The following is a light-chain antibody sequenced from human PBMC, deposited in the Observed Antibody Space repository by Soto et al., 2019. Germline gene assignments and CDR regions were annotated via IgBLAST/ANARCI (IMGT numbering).Light chain of an antibody. V-gene: IGKV3-11*01. CDR3: QQRSNWPPYT. J-gene: IGKJ2*01. CDR2: DAS. CDR1: QSVSSY. Sequence: EIVLTQSPATLSLSPGERATLSCRASQSVSSYLAWYQQKPGKAPRLLIYDASNRATGIPARFSGSGSGTDFPLSISSLEPEVFAVYYYQQRSNWPPYTFGQGTKLEIK.